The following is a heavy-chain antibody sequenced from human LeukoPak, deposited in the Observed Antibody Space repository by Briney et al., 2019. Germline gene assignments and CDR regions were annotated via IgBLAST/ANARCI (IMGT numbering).Heavy chain of an antibody. CDR3: ARVVSGRYYFDY. Sequence: ASVKVSCKASGGTFSSYAISWVRQAPGQGLEWMGGIIPIFGTANYAQKFQGRVTITADESTSTAYMELSSLRSEDTAVYCCARVVSGRYYFDYWGQGTLVTVSS. CDR1: GGTFSSYA. J-gene: IGHJ4*02. CDR2: IIPIFGTA. D-gene: IGHD3-3*01. V-gene: IGHV1-69*13.